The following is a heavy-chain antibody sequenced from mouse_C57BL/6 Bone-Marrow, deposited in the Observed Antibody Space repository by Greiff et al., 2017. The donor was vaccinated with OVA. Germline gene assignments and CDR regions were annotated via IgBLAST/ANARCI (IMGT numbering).Heavy chain of an antibody. J-gene: IGHJ4*01. Sequence: QVRLQQPGTELVKPGASVKLSCKASGYTFTSYWMHWVKQRPGLGLEWIGNINPSNGGTNYNEKFKSKATLTVDKSSSTAYMQLSSLTSEDSAVYYCSRFYYYGSRGYAMDYWGQGTSVTVSS. CDR3: SRFYYYGSRGYAMDY. V-gene: IGHV1-53*01. CDR1: GYTFTSYW. CDR2: INPSNGGT. D-gene: IGHD1-1*01.